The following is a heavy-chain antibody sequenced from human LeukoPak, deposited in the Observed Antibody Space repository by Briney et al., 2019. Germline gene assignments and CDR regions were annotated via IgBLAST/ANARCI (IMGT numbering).Heavy chain of an antibody. CDR1: GYTFTNYG. V-gene: IGHV1-18*01. CDR3: ARDFSNFGDF. J-gene: IGHJ4*02. CDR2: ISGYNGVT. D-gene: IGHD3-3*01. Sequence: ASVKVSCKASGYTFTNYGISWVRQAPGQGLAWMGWISGYNGVTRYPQTFQDRITMTTDTSASTVYMELKNLTSDDTAVYFCARDFSNFGDFWGQGTLITVSA.